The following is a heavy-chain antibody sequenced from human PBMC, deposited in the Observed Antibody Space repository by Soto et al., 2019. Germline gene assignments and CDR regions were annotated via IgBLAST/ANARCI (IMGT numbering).Heavy chain of an antibody. CDR2: IYYSGST. V-gene: IGHV4-59*01. Sequence: QVQLQESGPGLMKSSETLSLTCTVSGDSISDYYWSWIRQPPGKGLEWIGYIYYSGSTNYNPSLKSRVTISVDTSKNQFSLKLSSVTAADTAVYYCARDLFYGSRGHFGVWGQGALVTVSS. CDR1: GDSISDYY. J-gene: IGHJ4*02. D-gene: IGHD3-3*01. CDR3: ARDLFYGSRGHFGV.